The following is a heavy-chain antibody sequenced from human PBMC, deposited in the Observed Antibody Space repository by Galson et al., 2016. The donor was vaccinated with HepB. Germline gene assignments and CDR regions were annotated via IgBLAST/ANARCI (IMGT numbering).Heavy chain of an antibody. Sequence: TLSLTCTVSGGSISSGPYYWSWIRQPAGKGLERIGRIYTSGSTNYNPSLKSRVTISVDTSKNQFSLKLSTVTPADTAVYYCARFSSLSTLTTGFDYWGQGTLVTVSS. V-gene: IGHV4-61*02. CDR3: ARFSSLSTLTTGFDY. CDR2: IYTSGST. D-gene: IGHD4-17*01. J-gene: IGHJ4*02. CDR1: GGSISSGPYY.